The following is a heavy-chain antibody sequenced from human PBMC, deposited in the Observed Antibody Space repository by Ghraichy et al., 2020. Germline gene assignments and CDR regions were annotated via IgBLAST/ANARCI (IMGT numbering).Heavy chain of an antibody. CDR3: ARDQYSVVAGPFDY. CDR2: INSNGGST. D-gene: IGHD2-15*01. V-gene: IGHV3-64*01. CDR1: GFTFSNHA. J-gene: IGHJ4*02. Sequence: GSLRLSCVPSGFTFSNHAMHWVRQAPGKGLEYVSGINSNGGSTYYANSVKGRFTISRDNSKNTLFLQMGSLRADDMAVYYCARDQYSVVAGPFDYWGQGTLDTVSS.